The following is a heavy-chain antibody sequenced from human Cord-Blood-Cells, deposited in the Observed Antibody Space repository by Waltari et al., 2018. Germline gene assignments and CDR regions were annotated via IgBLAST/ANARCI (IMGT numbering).Heavy chain of an antibody. CDR3: ARDEPRGYSIDY. J-gene: IGHJ4*02. CDR2: ITPIFGTA. D-gene: IGHD5-18*01. Sequence: QVQLVQSGAEVKKPGSSVKVSCKASGGTFSSYAISCVRQAPGQGLEWMGGITPIFGTANYAQKFQGRVTITADESTSTAYMELSSLRAEDTAVYYCARDEPRGYSIDYWGQGTLVTVSS. CDR1: GGTFSSYA. V-gene: IGHV1-69*01.